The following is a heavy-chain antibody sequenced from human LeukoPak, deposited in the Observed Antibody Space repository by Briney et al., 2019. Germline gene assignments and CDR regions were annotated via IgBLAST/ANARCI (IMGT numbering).Heavy chain of an antibody. CDR1: GDSISSYY. J-gene: IGHJ3*02. Sequence: NSSETLSLTCTVSGDSISSYYWSWIRQHPWKGLEWIGYIYYSGSTYYNPSLKSRVTISVDTSKNQFSLKLSSVTAADTAVYYCARAPWEGATAGSAFDIWGQGTMVTVSS. CDR3: ARAPWEGATAGSAFDI. D-gene: IGHD1-26*01. CDR2: IYYSGST. V-gene: IGHV4-59*06.